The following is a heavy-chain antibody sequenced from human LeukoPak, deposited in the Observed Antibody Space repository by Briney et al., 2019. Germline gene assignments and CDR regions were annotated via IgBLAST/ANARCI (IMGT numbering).Heavy chain of an antibody. CDR2: INHSGST. CDR3: ARFVVRYGARP. Sequence: SETLSLTCAVYGGSFSGYYWSWIRQPPGKGLEWIGEINHSGSTNYNPSLKSRVTISVDTSKNQFSLKLSSVTAADTAVYHCARFVVRYGARPWGQGTLVTVSS. CDR1: GGSFSGYY. D-gene: IGHD2-21*01. J-gene: IGHJ5*02. V-gene: IGHV4-34*01.